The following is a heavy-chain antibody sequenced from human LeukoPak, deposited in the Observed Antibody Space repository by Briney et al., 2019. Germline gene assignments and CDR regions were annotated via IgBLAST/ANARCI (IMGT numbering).Heavy chain of an antibody. J-gene: IGHJ5*02. D-gene: IGHD3-22*01. CDR3: ARLRYYYDSSGYYLWFDP. Sequence: SGTLSLTCGVSGGSVTSTNWWTWVRQPPGKGLEWIGEVHLDGRTNYNPSLKSRLTISVDTSKNQFSLKLSSVTAADTAVYYCARLRYYYDSSGYYLWFDPWGQETLVTVSS. V-gene: IGHV4-4*02. CDR2: VHLDGRT. CDR1: GGSVTSTNW.